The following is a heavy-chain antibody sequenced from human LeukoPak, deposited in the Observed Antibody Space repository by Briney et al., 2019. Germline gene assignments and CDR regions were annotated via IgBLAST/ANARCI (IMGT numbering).Heavy chain of an antibody. Sequence: ASVKVSCMVSGWWVIELLMLWVGQAAGRGLEWMGGFDPEDGETIYAQKFQGRVTMTEDTSTDTAYMELSSPRSEDTAVYYCATGMGYYDSSRYWGQGTLVTVSS. CDR3: ATGMGYYDSSRY. J-gene: IGHJ4*02. V-gene: IGHV1-24*01. D-gene: IGHD3-22*01. CDR2: FDPEDGET. CDR1: GWWVIELL.